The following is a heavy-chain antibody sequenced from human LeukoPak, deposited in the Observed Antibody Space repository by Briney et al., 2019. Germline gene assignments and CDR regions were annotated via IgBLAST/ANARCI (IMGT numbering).Heavy chain of an antibody. CDR2: IYPGDSDT. Sequence: GESLKISCQGSGYSFATYWIGWVRQMPGKGLEWMGIIYPGDSDTKYSPSFQGQVTISADRSITTAYLEWSGLMASDTATYYCARHGGSGSYYYYYGLDAWGPGTTVTVSS. J-gene: IGHJ6*02. V-gene: IGHV5-51*01. D-gene: IGHD1-26*01. CDR3: ARHGGSGSYYYYYGLDA. CDR1: GYSFATYW.